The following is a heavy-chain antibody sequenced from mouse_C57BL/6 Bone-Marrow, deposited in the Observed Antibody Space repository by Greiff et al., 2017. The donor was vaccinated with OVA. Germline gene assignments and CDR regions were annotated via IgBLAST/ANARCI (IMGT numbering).Heavy chain of an antibody. CDR3: ARGVYDGYYDYAMDY. J-gene: IGHJ4*01. D-gene: IGHD2-3*01. V-gene: IGHV5-4*01. CDR2: ISDGGSYT. Sequence: EVQGVESGGGLVKPGGSLKLSCAASGFTFSSYAMSWVRQTPEKRLEWVATISDGGSYTYYPDNVKGRFTISRDNAKNNLYLQMSHLKSEDTAMYYCARGVYDGYYDYAMDYWGQGTSVTVSS. CDR1: GFTFSSYA.